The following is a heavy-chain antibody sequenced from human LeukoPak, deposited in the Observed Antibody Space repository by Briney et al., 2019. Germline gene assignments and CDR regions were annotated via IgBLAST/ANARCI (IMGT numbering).Heavy chain of an antibody. Sequence: GGSLRLSCAASGFTFSSHGMHWVRQAPGKGLEWVAFIRYDGSNKYYADSVKGRFTISRDNAKNSLYLQMNSLRAEDTAMYYCARENGDYGFRNYFYYGMDVWGQGTTVTVSS. D-gene: IGHD4-17*01. V-gene: IGHV3-30*02. CDR2: IRYDGSNK. J-gene: IGHJ6*02. CDR1: GFTFSSHG. CDR3: ARENGDYGFRNYFYYGMDV.